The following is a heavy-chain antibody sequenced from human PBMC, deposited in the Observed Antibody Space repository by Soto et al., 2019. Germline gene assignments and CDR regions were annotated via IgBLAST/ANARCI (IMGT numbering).Heavy chain of an antibody. CDR2: IYYSGSS. CDR3: ARDRERGYSYGYFDY. V-gene: IGHV4-30-4*01. D-gene: IGHD5-18*01. Sequence: SETLSLTWSGSGGSIGGGYDYWSWIRQPPGKGLEWLGYIYYSGSSYYNPSLKSRITISVDTSKNQFSLNLSSVTAADTAVYYCARDRERGYSYGYFDYWGQGTLVTVSS. CDR1: GGSIGGGYDY. J-gene: IGHJ4*02.